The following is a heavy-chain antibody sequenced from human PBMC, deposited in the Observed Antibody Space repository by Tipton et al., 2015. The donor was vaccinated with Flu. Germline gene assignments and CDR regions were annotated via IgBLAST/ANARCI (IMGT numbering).Heavy chain of an antibody. CDR3: VRPSRDGYDGDY. Sequence: SLRLSCAASGFAVSSNYMSWVRQAPGKGLEWVANIKLDGSEKFYVDSVKGRFTISRDNAKNSLYLQMNSLRAEDTAVYYCVRPSRDGYDGDYWGQGALVTVSS. CDR1: GFAVSSNY. V-gene: IGHV3-7*01. J-gene: IGHJ4*02. CDR2: IKLDGSEK. D-gene: IGHD5-24*01.